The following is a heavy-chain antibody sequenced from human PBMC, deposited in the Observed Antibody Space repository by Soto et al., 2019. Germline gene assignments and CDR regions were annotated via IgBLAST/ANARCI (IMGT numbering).Heavy chain of an antibody. CDR2: ISSSGSTI. Sequence: GGSLRLSCAASGFTFSDYYMSWIRQAPGKGLEWVSYISSSGSTIYYADSVKGRFTISRDNAKNSLYLQMNSLRAEGTAVYYCARDRPYYYGSGSYGGYWGQGTLVTVSS. D-gene: IGHD3-10*01. V-gene: IGHV3-11*01. J-gene: IGHJ4*02. CDR1: GFTFSDYY. CDR3: ARDRPYYYGSGSYGGY.